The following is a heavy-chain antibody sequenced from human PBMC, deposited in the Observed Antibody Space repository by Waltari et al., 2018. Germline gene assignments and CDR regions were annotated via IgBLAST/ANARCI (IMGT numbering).Heavy chain of an antibody. CDR1: GGSIRSSSYY. V-gene: IGHV4-39*07. CDR3: ARWSGQLEVDY. J-gene: IGHJ4*02. CDR2: IYYSGST. D-gene: IGHD3-3*01. Sequence: QLQLQESGPGLVKPSETLSLTCTVSGGSIRSSSYYWGWIRQPPGKGLEWIGSIYYSGSTYYNSSLKSRVTISVDTSKNQFSLKVSSVTDADTAVYYCARWSGQLEVDYWGQGTLVTVSS.